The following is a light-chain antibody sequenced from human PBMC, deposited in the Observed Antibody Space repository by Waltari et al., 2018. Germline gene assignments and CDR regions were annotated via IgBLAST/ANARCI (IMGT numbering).Light chain of an antibody. CDR1: QGINND. CDR3: QQSYITPRT. CDR2: AAS. J-gene: IGKJ4*01. Sequence: DIQLTQSPSSLSTSVGARFTITCRANQGINNDLNWFQQKPGRAPKLLIYAASRLQSGVPFRFSGSLFGTDFSLTISDLQPGDFATYFCQQSYITPRTFGGGTRLEIK. V-gene: IGKV1-39*01.